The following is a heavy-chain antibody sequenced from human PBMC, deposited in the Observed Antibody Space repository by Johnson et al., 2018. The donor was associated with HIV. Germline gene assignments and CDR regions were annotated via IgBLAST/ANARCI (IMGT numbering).Heavy chain of an antibody. J-gene: IGHJ3*02. CDR3: ARDLAIGGRTDAFDI. V-gene: IGHV3-11*04. CDR2: ISRSGSTI. D-gene: IGHD6-6*01. CDR1: GFTFSDYY. Sequence: QVQLVESGGGLVKPGGSLRLSCAASGFTFSDYYMSWIRQAPGKGPEWLSYISRSGSTIYYADSVKGRFTISRDNAKNSLYLQMSSLRAEDTAVYYCARDLAIGGRTDAFDICGQGTMVTVSS.